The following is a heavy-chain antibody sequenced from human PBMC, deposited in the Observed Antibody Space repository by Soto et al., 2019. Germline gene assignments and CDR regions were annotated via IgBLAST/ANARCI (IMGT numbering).Heavy chain of an antibody. CDR2: ISYDGSNK. J-gene: IGHJ6*02. CDR1: GFTSIRYG. CDR3: AKSEQWLVPTHRASMDV. D-gene: IGHD6-19*01. V-gene: IGHV3-30*18. Sequence: GSWRPSSLASGFTSIRYGVHGFRQAQGKGLEWVAVISYDGSNKYHADSVKDRFTISRDNSKNTLYLQMNSLRAEDTAVYYCAKSEQWLVPTHRASMDVWGQGTTVTVSS.